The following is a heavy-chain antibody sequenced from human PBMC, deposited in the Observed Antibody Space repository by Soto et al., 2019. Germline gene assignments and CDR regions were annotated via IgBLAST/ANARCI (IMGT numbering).Heavy chain of an antibody. CDR2: IHSDGSST. Sequence: GGSLRLSCAASGFTFSSYWMHWVRQAPGRGLVWVARIHSDGSSTSYADSVKGRLTISRANAKNTLYLQMNSLRAEDTAVYYCAREYSSSRYFDYWGQGTLVTVSS. CDR3: AREYSSSRYFDY. J-gene: IGHJ4*02. V-gene: IGHV3-74*01. D-gene: IGHD6-6*01. CDR1: GFTFSSYW.